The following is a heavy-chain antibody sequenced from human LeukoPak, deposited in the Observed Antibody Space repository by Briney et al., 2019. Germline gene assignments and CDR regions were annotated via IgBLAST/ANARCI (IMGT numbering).Heavy chain of an antibody. D-gene: IGHD4-23*01. J-gene: IGHJ3*02. CDR3: ARDYGGNPLDAFDI. Sequence: SETLSLTCTVSGGSISSTDDYWGWIRQPPGKGLEWIGSIYHSGSTYYNPSLKSRVTISVDTSKNQFSLKLSSVTAADTAVYYCARDYGGNPLDAFDIWGQGTMVTVSS. CDR1: GGSISSTDDY. CDR2: IYHSGST. V-gene: IGHV4-39*07.